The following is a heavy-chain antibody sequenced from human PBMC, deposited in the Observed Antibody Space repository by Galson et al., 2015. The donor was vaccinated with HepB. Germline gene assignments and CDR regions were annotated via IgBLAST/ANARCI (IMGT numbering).Heavy chain of an antibody. CDR2: ISYDGSNK. V-gene: IGHV3-30*04. D-gene: IGHD2-2*03. J-gene: IGHJ4*02. CDR3: ARGDPGYCSSTSCSYFDY. CDR1: GFTFSSHA. Sequence: SLRLSCAASGFTFSSHAMHWVRQAPGKGLEWVAVISYDGSNKYYADSVKGRFTISRDNSKNTLYLQMNSLRAEDTAVYYCARGDPGYCSSTSCSYFDYWGQGTLVTVSS.